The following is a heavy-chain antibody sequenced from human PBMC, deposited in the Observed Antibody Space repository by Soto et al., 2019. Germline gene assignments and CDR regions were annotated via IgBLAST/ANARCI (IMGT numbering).Heavy chain of an antibody. CDR3: AREFRIMITFRGMDF. CDR1: GLTFSNYW. J-gene: IGHJ6*02. CDR2: INQAGSNT. V-gene: IGHV3-7*01. Sequence: GGSLRLSCVTSGLTFSNYWLSWVRQAPGKGLEWVANINQAGSNTYYVDSVKGRFTISRDNSKNSLYLQMNSLRAEDTAVYYCAREFRIMITFRGMDFWGQGTTVTVSS. D-gene: IGHD3-16*01.